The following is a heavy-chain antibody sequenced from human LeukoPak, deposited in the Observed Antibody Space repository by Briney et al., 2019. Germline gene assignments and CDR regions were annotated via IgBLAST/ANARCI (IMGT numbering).Heavy chain of an antibody. CDR3: ARAYCSAGTCYSFDF. V-gene: IGHV1-2*02. J-gene: IGHJ3*01. CDR2: INPKNGGT. CDR1: GYTFADYY. Sequence: ASVKVSCKASGYTFADYYMHWVRQAPGQGLEWMGWINPKNGGTNYAQKFYGRVTMTRDTSISTAYMDLSRLTSDDTAVYYCARAYCSAGTCYSFDFWGQGTMVTVSS. D-gene: IGHD2-15*01.